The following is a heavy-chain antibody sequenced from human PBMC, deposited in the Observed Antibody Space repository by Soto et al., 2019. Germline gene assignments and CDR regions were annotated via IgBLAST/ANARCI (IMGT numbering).Heavy chain of an antibody. V-gene: IGHV1-69*06. Sequence: SVKVSCKXSGGTFSSYAISWVRQAPGQGLEWMGGIIPIFGTANYAQKFQGRVTITADKSTSTAYMELSSLRSEDTAVYYCARILYCSSTSCRYGMDVWGQGTTVTVSS. J-gene: IGHJ6*02. CDR2: IIPIFGTA. D-gene: IGHD2-2*01. CDR3: ARILYCSSTSCRYGMDV. CDR1: GGTFSSYA.